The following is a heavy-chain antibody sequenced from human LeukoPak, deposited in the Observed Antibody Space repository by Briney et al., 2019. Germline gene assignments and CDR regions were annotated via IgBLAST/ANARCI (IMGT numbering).Heavy chain of an antibody. CDR2: IYYSGST. V-gene: IGHV4-59*01. Sequence: SETLSLTCTVSGGSISNYYWSWIRQPPGKGLEWIGYIYYSGSTNYNPSLKSRVTTSVDTSKNQFSLKLSSVTAADTAVYYCASVNYDILTGYYFDYWGQGTLVTVSS. CDR3: ASVNYDILTGYYFDY. J-gene: IGHJ4*02. CDR1: GGSISNYY. D-gene: IGHD3-9*01.